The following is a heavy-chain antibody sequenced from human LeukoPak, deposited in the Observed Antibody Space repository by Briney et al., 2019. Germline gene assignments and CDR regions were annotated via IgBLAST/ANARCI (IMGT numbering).Heavy chain of an antibody. V-gene: IGHV4-39*07. CDR3: ARYHIHITMIVVVNAFDI. CDR1: GGSISGSSYY. CDR2: IYYSGST. Sequence: SETLSLTCTVSGGSISGSSYYWGWIRQPPGKGLEWIGSIYYSGSTYYNPSLKSRVTISVDTSKNQFSLKLSSVTAADTAVYYCARYHIHITMIVVVNAFDIWGQGTMVTVSS. D-gene: IGHD3-22*01. J-gene: IGHJ3*02.